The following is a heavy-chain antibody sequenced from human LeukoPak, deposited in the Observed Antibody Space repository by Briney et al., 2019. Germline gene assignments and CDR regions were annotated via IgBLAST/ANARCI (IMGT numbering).Heavy chain of an antibody. V-gene: IGHV1-46*01. J-gene: IGHJ5*02. CDR1: GYTFTSYY. CDR3: ARVGSHSSGANWFDP. Sequence: ASVKVSCKASGYTFTSYYMHWVRQAPGQGLEWMGIINPSGGSTSYTQKFQGRVTMTRDTSTSTVYMELSSLRSEDTAVYYCARVGSHSSGANWFDPWGQGTLVTVSS. D-gene: IGHD3-22*01. CDR2: INPSGGST.